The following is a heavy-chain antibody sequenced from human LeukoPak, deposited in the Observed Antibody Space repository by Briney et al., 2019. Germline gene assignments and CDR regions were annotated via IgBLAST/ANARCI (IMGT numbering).Heavy chain of an antibody. Sequence: PSETLSLTCAVYGGSFSGYYWSWIRQPPGKGLEWIGEINHSGSTNYNPSLKSRVTVSVDTSKNQFSLKLSSVTAADTAVYYCARVGDNYGSGSPNWFDPWGQGTLVTVSS. CDR1: GGSFSGYY. V-gene: IGHV4-34*01. CDR2: INHSGST. J-gene: IGHJ5*02. D-gene: IGHD3-10*01. CDR3: ARVGDNYGSGSPNWFDP.